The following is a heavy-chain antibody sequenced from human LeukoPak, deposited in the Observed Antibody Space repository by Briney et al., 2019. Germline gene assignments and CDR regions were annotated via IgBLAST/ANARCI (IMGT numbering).Heavy chain of an antibody. D-gene: IGHD5-24*01. J-gene: IGHJ4*02. Sequence: GGSLRLSCAASGFTVSSNYMTWVRQAPGQGLEWVSVIYFGGTTNYADSVKGRFTISRDNSKNTVYLQMNSLRVEYTAVYYCARDQIGRWWGQGTLVIVSS. CDR1: GFTVSSNY. CDR2: IYFGGTT. CDR3: ARDQIGRW. V-gene: IGHV3-53*01.